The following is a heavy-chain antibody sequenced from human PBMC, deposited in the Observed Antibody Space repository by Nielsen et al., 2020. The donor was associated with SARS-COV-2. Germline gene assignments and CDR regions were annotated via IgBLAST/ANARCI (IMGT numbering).Heavy chain of an antibody. CDR2: IKPDGSEK. D-gene: IGHD2-15*01. Sequence: GKSLKISCAASGFTFSSLWMSWVRQVPGTGLEWVADIKPDGSEKFYVDSVKGRFTISRDNSKNTLYLQMNSLKTEDTAVYYCAKGGGGYGEGAFDIWGQGTMVTVSS. J-gene: IGHJ3*02. CDR1: GFTFSSLW. V-gene: IGHV3-7*01. CDR3: AKGGGGYGEGAFDI.